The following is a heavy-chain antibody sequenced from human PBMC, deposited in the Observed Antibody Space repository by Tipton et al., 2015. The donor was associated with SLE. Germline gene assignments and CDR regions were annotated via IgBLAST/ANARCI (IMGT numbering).Heavy chain of an antibody. V-gene: IGHV3-23*01. CDR3: ASASWNYGFFDY. CDR2: ISGSGDNT. J-gene: IGHJ4*02. D-gene: IGHD1-7*01. Sequence: SLRLSCAASGFTFSSYAMNWVRQAPGKGLEWVSGISGSGDNTNYADSVKGRFSISRDNSKNTVYLHMNSLRADDTAIYYCASASWNYGFFDYWGQGTLVTVPS. CDR1: GFTFSSYA.